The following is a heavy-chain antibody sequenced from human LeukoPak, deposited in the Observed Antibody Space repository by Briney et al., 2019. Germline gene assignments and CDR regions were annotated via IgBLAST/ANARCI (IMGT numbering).Heavy chain of an antibody. Sequence: EWMGWINAGNGNTKYSQKFQGRVTITRDTSASTAYMELSSLRSEDTAVYYCATLTQAADGYWGQGTLVTVSS. CDR2: INAGNGNT. D-gene: IGHD2-15*01. V-gene: IGHV1-3*01. J-gene: IGHJ4*02. CDR3: ATLTQAADGY.